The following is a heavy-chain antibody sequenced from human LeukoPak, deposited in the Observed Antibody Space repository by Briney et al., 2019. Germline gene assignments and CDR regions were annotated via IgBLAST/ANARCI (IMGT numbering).Heavy chain of an antibody. CDR2: IYYSGST. D-gene: IGHD6-13*01. Sequence: SETLSLTCTVSAGSFISSSHHWGWIRQPPGKGLEWIGSIYYSGSTYYNPSLKSRVTISVDTSKNQFSLKLSSVTAADTAVYYCATTATYSSSWYYDYWGQGTLVTVSS. V-gene: IGHV4-39*01. CDR1: AGSFISSSHH. CDR3: ATTATYSSSWYYDY. J-gene: IGHJ4*02.